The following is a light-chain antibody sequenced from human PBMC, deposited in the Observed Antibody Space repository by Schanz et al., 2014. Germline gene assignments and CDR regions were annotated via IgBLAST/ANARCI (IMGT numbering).Light chain of an antibody. V-gene: IGLV2-14*03. J-gene: IGLJ3*02. CDR1: SSDVGAYNF. Sequence: QSVLTQPASVSGSPGQSITISCTGTSSDVGAYNFVSWYQQHPVKAPKLILYDVNNRPSGVPTRFSGSKSANTASLTISGLQAEDEADYYCSSYTSNNTLVFGGGTKLTVL. CDR3: SSYTSNNTLV. CDR2: DVN.